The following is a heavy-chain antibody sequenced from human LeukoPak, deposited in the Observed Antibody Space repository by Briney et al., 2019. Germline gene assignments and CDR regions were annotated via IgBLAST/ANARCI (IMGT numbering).Heavy chain of an antibody. CDR3: ARVLRGYYMDV. V-gene: IGHV3-74*01. CDR1: GFTFSSFW. D-gene: IGHD4-17*01. J-gene: IGHJ6*03. Sequence: GGSLRLSCAASGFTFSSFWMQWVRQGPGKGLVWVSRINSDGSSTRYADSVEGRFTISRDNAKNTLFLHMNSLRAEDTAVYYCARVLRGYYMDVWGKGITVTISS. CDR2: INSDGSST.